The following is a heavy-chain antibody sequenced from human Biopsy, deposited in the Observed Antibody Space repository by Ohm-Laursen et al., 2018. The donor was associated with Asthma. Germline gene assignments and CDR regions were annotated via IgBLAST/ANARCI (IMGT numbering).Heavy chain of an antibody. CDR1: GFVFSQCG. V-gene: IGHV3-30*03. J-gene: IGHJ3*02. Sequence: SLRLSCAASGFVFSQCGMYWVRQGPGKGLEWVALVSSDGHNKYYEDSVKGRFTISRDNSRKRLYLQINRLTAEDSAVYFCARQSGQDYGDSSGFDIWGQGTKVAVSS. CDR2: VSSDGHNK. CDR3: ARQSGQDYGDSSGFDI. D-gene: IGHD3-22*01.